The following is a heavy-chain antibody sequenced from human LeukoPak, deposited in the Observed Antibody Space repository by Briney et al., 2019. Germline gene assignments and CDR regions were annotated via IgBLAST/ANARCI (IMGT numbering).Heavy chain of an antibody. CDR3: ARPSYRGCSSTSCYGGTNNWFDP. CDR2: IYYSGST. CDR1: GGSISSSSYY. V-gene: IGHV4-39*01. D-gene: IGHD2-2*01. J-gene: IGHJ5*02. Sequence: KPSETLSLTCTVSGGSISSSSYYWGWIRQPPGKGLEWIGSIYYSGSTYYNPSLKSRVTISVDTSKNQFSLKLSSVTAADTAVYYCARPSYRGCSSTSCYGGTNNWFDPWGQGTLVTVSS.